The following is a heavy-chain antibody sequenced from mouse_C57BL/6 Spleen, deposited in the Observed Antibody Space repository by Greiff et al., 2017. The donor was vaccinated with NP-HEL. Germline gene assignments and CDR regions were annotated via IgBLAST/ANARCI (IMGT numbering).Heavy chain of an antibody. V-gene: IGHV1-18*01. J-gene: IGHJ3*01. Sequence: DVQLVESGPELVKPGASVKIPCKASGYTFTDYNMDWVKQNHGKSLEWIGDINPNNGGTIYNQNFKGKATLTVDKSSSTAYMELRSLTSEDTAVYYCARRLPYPFAYWGQGTLVTVSA. CDR2: INPNNGGT. CDR3: ARRLPYPFAY. D-gene: IGHD2-2*01. CDR1: GYTFTDYN.